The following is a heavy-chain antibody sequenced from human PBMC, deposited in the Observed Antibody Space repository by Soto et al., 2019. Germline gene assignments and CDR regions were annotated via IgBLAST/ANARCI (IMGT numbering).Heavy chain of an antibody. Sequence: GGSLRLSCAASGFTFSSYGMHWVRQAPGKGLDWVAVISYDGSNNYYADSVKGRFTISRDNSKNTVYLQMNSLRAEDTAVYFCANSSMDYWYFALRGRGTLVTVSS. CDR2: ISYDGSNN. CDR1: GFTFSSYG. V-gene: IGHV3-30*18. CDR3: ANSSMDYWYFAL. D-gene: IGHD3-10*01. J-gene: IGHJ2*01.